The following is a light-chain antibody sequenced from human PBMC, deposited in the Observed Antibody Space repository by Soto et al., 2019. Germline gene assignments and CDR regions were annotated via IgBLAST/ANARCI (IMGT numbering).Light chain of an antibody. J-gene: IGKJ4*01. Sequence: EIVMTQSPATLSVSPGERVTLSCRATQSVTYNLAWYQQKPGQAPRLLIYDASNRATGIPARFSGSGSGTDFTLTISSLEPEDFAVYYCQQRSNWPLTFGGGTKVDIK. V-gene: IGKV3-11*01. CDR2: DAS. CDR1: QSVTYN. CDR3: QQRSNWPLT.